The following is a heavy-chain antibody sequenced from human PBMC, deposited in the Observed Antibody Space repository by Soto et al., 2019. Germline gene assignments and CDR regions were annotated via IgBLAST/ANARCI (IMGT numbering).Heavy chain of an antibody. CDR3: ARVETYYYDSSGYPFDY. J-gene: IGHJ4*02. CDR1: GYTFTGYY. CDR2: INPNSGDT. V-gene: IGHV1-2*02. D-gene: IGHD3-22*01. Sequence: QVQLVQSGAEVKKPGASVKVSCKASGYTFTGYYMHWVRQAPGQGLEWMGWINPNSGDTNYAQKFQGRVTMTRDTSISTAYMELSRLRSDDTAVYYCARVETYYYDSSGYPFDYWGQGTLVTVSS.